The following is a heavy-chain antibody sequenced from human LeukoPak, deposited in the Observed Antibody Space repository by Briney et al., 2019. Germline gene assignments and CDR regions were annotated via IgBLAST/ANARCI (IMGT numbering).Heavy chain of an antibody. CDR2: IHSSGGT. D-gene: IGHD3-3*01. J-gene: IGHJ2*01. V-gene: IGHV4-31*03. CDR1: GGSISSGGFY. Sequence: SETLSLTCTVAGGSISSGGFYWTWIRQHPGQGLEWIGYIHSSGGTYYNPSLRSRVTISVDTSKNHFSLKLTSVTAADTAVYYCARGDPYNDFWSGSHLAYFDLWGRGTLVSVSS. CDR3: ARGDPYNDFWSGSHLAYFDL.